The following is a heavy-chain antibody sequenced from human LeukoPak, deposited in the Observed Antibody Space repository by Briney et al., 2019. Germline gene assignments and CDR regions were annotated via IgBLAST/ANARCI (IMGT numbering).Heavy chain of an antibody. CDR1: GYSISSGYY. J-gene: IGHJ4*02. D-gene: IGHD4-17*01. CDR2: IYHSGST. CDR3: ARGGYGEIPFDY. Sequence: PSETLSLTCTVSGYSISSGYYWGWIRPPPGKGLEWIGSIYHSGSTYYNPSLKSRVTISVDTSKNQFSLKLSSVTAADTAVYYCARGGYGEIPFDYWGQGTLVTVSS. V-gene: IGHV4-38-2*02.